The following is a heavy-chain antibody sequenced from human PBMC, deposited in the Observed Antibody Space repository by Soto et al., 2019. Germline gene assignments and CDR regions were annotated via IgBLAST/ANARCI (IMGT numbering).Heavy chain of an antibody. CDR3: ARGVQGYYDSSGYYLDY. CDR1: GFTFSSYG. CDR2: IWYDGSNK. J-gene: IGHJ4*02. D-gene: IGHD3-22*01. Sequence: QVQLVESGGGVVQSGRSLRLSCAASGFTFSSYGMHWVRQAPGKGLEWVAVIWYDGSNKYYADSVKGRFTISRDNSKNTLYLQMNSLRAEDTAVYYCARGVQGYYDSSGYYLDYWGQGTLVTVSS. V-gene: IGHV3-33*01.